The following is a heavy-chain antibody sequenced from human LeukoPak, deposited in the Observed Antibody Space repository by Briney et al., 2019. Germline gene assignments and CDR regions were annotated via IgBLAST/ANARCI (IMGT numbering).Heavy chain of an antibody. CDR3: AREVGYCSRTSCQRLFDY. D-gene: IGHD2-2*01. Sequence: GASVKVSCKASGYTFSSYGISWVRQAPGQGLEWMGLISAYNGNTNYAQKLQGRVTMTTDTSTSTAYMDLRSLRSDETAVYYCAREVGYCSRTSCQRLFDYWGEGTLVSVSS. J-gene: IGHJ4*02. CDR2: ISAYNGNT. V-gene: IGHV1-18*01. CDR1: GYTFSSYG.